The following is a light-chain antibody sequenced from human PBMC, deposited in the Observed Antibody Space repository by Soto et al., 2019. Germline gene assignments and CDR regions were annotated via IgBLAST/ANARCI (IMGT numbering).Light chain of an antibody. CDR3: ATWDDSLDGWV. CDR2: RNS. Sequence: QSVLTQPPSASGSPGQRVIISCSGSSSNIGNNAVNWYQHLPGTSPKLLIYRNSQRPSGVPDRFSGSKSGTSASLAISGRQSEDETDYYCATWDDSLDGWVFGGGTKVTVL. CDR1: SSNIGNNA. V-gene: IGLV1-44*01. J-gene: IGLJ3*02.